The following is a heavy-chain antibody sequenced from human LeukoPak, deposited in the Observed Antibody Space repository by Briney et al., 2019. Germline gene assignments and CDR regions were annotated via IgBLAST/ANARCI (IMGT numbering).Heavy chain of an antibody. CDR2: ISAYNGNT. CDR1: GYTFTSYG. Sequence: ASVKVSCKASGYTFTSYGISWVRQAPGQGLEWMGWISAYNGNTNYAQKLQGRVTMTTDTSTSTAYMELRSLRSDDTAVYYCARVHYDILTGCCDYWGQGTLVTVSS. J-gene: IGHJ4*02. D-gene: IGHD3-9*01. V-gene: IGHV1-18*01. CDR3: ARVHYDILTGCCDY.